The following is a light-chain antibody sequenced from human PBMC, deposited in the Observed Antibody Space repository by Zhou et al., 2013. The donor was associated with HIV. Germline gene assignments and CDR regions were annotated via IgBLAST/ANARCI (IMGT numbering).Light chain of an antibody. Sequence: LAPRLLIYDASSRATGIPDRFTGRGSGTDFTLTISRLEPEDFAVYYCQQYANSPITFGQGTRLEIK. J-gene: IGKJ5*01. V-gene: IGKV3D-20*01. CDR2: DAS. CDR3: QQYANSPIT.